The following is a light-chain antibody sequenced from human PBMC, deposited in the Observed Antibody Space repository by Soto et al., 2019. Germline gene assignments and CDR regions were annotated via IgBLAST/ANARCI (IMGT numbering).Light chain of an antibody. CDR2: GAS. J-gene: IGKJ5*01. CDR3: QQYGSPSPT. Sequence: EIVLTQSPGTLSLSPGERATLSCRASQSVSSSYLAWYQQKPGQAPRLLMYGASSRATGIPDRFSGSGSGTDFTLTIARLEPEDFSVYYCQQYGSPSPTFGQ. CDR1: QSVSSSY. V-gene: IGKV3-20*01.